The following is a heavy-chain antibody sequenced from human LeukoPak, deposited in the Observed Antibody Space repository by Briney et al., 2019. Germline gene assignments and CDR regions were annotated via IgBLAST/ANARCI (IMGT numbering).Heavy chain of an antibody. CDR3: ARGGLSIMGY. J-gene: IGHJ4*02. V-gene: IGHV3-48*01. D-gene: IGHD2/OR15-2a*01. Sequence: GGSLRLSCAASGFTFSSYSMNWVRQAPGKGLEWVSYISSSGSTKYYADSVKGRFTIPRDNARNSLYLQMNSLRAEDTAVYFCARGGLSIMGYWGQGTLVTVSS. CDR1: GFTFSSYS. CDR2: ISSSGSTK.